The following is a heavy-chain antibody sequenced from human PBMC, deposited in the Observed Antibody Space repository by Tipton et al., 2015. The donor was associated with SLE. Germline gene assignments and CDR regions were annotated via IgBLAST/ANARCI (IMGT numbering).Heavy chain of an antibody. CDR3: AQGDYDFWSGPIYAFDI. J-gene: IGHJ3*02. V-gene: IGHV4-31*03. CDR2: IYYSGST. CDR1: GGSISRVGYY. D-gene: IGHD3-3*01. Sequence: LVKPTQTLSLICTVSGGSISRVGYYWTWIRQHPGKALEWIGYIYYSGSTNYNPSLRSRVTISLDTSKNQFSLKLSSVTAADTAVYYCAQGDYDFWSGPIYAFDIWGQGTVVTVSS.